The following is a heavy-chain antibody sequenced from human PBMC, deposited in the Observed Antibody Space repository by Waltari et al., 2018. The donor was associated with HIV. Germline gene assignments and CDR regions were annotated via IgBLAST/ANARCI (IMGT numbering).Heavy chain of an antibody. Sequence: EVQLVQSGAEVKKPGESLKISCKGSGYSFTSYWIGWVRHMPGQGLEWMGIIYPGDSDTRYSPSFQGQVTISADKSISTAYLQWSSLKASDTAMYYCARPAGSGYLDYYYYGMDVWGQGTTVTVSS. CDR1: GYSFTSYW. CDR3: ARPAGSGYLDYYYYGMDV. V-gene: IGHV5-51*01. D-gene: IGHD3-3*01. CDR2: IYPGDSDT. J-gene: IGHJ6*02.